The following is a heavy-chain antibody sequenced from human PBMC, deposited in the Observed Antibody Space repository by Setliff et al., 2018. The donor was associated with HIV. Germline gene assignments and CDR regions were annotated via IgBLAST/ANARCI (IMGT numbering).Heavy chain of an antibody. D-gene: IGHD2-21*01. Sequence: SETLSLTCTVSGGSINSTSYYWGWIRQPPGNGLEWIGSIYHTGSTYYKPSLKSRVTISVDTSKNQFSLRVNSVTAADTAFYYCARGFGGDYLFTGYLDVWGKGTTVTVSS. J-gene: IGHJ6*03. CDR2: IYHTGST. CDR3: ARGFGGDYLFTGYLDV. V-gene: IGHV4-39*01. CDR1: GGSINSTSYY.